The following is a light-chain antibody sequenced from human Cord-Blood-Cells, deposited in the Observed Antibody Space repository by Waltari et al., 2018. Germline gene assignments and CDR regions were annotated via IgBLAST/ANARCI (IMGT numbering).Light chain of an antibody. V-gene: IGKV3-15*01. CDR2: GAS. CDR3: QQYNNWPRT. CDR1: QSVSSN. J-gene: IGKJ1*01. Sequence: ELVLTHSPATLPVSPGERATLSCRASQSVSSNLAWYQQKPGQAPRLLIYGASTRATGIPARFSGSGSGTEFTLTISSLQSEDFAVYYCQQYNNWPRTFGQGTKVEIK.